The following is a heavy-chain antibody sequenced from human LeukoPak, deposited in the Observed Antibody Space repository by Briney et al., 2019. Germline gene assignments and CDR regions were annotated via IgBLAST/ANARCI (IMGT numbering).Heavy chain of an antibody. D-gene: IGHD5-24*01. CDR2: IYISGTT. CDR3: AREVMATNDFDY. CDR1: GGSLSSYY. V-gene: IGHV4-4*07. J-gene: IGHJ4*02. Sequence: SETLSLTXTVSGGSLSSYYWSWIRQPAGEGLEWIGRIYISGTTSYNPSLTSRVIMSIDTSKNQFSLKLSSVTAADTAVYYCAREVMATNDFDYWGQGTLVTVSS.